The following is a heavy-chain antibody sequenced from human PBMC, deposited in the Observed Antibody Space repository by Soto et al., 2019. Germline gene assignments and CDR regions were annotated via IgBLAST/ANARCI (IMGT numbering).Heavy chain of an antibody. Sequence: SETLSLTCTVAGGSIISSSYCWVWIRQPPGKGLEWIGSIYYSGSTYYNPSLKSRVTISVDTSKNQFSLKLSSVTAADTAVYYCASVIAAPLGAAVYWGHRTLVTVSS. V-gene: IGHV4-39*01. J-gene: IGHJ1*01. CDR1: GGSIISSSYC. CDR3: ASVIAAPLGAAVY. CDR2: IYYSGST. D-gene: IGHD6-6*01.